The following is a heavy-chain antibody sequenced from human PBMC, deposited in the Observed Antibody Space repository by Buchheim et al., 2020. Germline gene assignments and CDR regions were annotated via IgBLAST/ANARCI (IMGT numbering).Heavy chain of an antibody. V-gene: IGHV4-34*09. CDR3: ARGIRTIFGLASNYYGMDV. J-gene: IGHJ6*02. D-gene: IGHD3/OR15-3a*01. CDR1: GGSLGGYY. Sequence: QVQLQESGPGLVKPSQTLSLMCTVYGGSLGGYYWSWIRQPPGKGLEWIGEINQSGSTNYNPSLKSRVTISVDTSNNQFSLKLSSVTAADTAVYYCARGIRTIFGLASNYYGMDVWGRGTT. CDR2: INQSGST.